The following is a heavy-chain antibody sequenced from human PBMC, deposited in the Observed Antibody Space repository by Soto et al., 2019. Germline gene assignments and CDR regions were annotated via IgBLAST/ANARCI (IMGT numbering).Heavy chain of an antibody. D-gene: IGHD3-10*01. CDR3: ARDRGSGSYYRGGMDV. J-gene: IGHJ6*02. V-gene: IGHV4-59*01. CDR1: GGSISSYY. Sequence: QVQLQESGPGLVKPSETLSLTCTVSGGSISSYYWSWIRQPPGKGLEWIGYIYYSGSTNYNPSLRSRVTISVGTSKNQFSLKLSSVTAADTAVYYCARDRGSGSYYRGGMDVWGQGTTVTVSS. CDR2: IYYSGST.